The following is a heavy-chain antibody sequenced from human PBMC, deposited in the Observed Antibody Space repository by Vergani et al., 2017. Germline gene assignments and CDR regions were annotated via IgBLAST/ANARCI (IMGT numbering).Heavy chain of an antibody. V-gene: IGHV4-34*02. Sequence: QVQLEQWGAGLLKPSETLSLKCAVYGRSFSNYYWTWIRQAPGKGLEWIGEINDSGSINYSPSLKSGVSISIDTSKKQFSLILNSVTAADSAVYYCARVTRLSDPRHFYYYHYMDVWGKGTTVTVS. CDR3: ARVTRLSDPRHFYYYHYMDV. CDR2: INDSGSI. D-gene: IGHD1/OR15-1a*01. CDR1: GRSFSNYY. J-gene: IGHJ6*03.